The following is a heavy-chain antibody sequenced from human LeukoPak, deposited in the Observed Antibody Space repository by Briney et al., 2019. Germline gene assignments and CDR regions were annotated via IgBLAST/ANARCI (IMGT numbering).Heavy chain of an antibody. CDR2: ITSSGSTI. CDR3: AKWITT. CDR1: GFTFSSYE. V-gene: IGHV3-48*03. Sequence: GSLRLSCAASGFTFSSYEMIWVRQAPGKGLEWVSYITSSGSTIYYADSVKGRFTISRDNAKDSLYLQMNNLRAEDTGVYYCAKWITTWGQGTLVTVSS. D-gene: IGHD3-16*01. J-gene: IGHJ5*02.